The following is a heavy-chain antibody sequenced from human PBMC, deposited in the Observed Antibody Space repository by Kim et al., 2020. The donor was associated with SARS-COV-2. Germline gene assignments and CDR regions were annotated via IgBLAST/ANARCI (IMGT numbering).Heavy chain of an antibody. J-gene: IGHJ4*02. V-gene: IGHV3-9*01. D-gene: IGHD1-26*01. CDR3: AKDVGPGVGASDY. CDR1: GFNFRDHA. CDR2: IYRDGGHV. Sequence: GGSLRLSCRTSGFNFRDHAMHWVRQGPETGLEWVSGIYRDGGHVEYADFVKGRFTISRDNAKNSLYLQMNSLRPEDTALYYCAKDVGPGVGASDYWGQGNLVTVSS.